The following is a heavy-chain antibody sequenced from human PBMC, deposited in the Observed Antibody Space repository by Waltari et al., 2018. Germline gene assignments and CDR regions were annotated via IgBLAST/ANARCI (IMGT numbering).Heavy chain of an antibody. CDR3: ASGPDHGDF. J-gene: IGHJ4*02. CDR1: EFTVGNYG. V-gene: IGHV3-7*01. Sequence: EMQLVESGGGLVQHGGYLRRFCAASEFTVGNYGVTWVRQAPGRGLEWVANINEDGSKSFYVDSVKGRFTISRDNAKNSLYLQMNSLRAEDTAIYYCASGPDHGDFWGQGTLVTVSS. CDR2: INEDGSKS.